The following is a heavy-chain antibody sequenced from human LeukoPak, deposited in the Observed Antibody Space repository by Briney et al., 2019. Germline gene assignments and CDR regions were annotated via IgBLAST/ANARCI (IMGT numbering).Heavy chain of an antibody. CDR3: ARHEKLGQFDY. D-gene: IGHD3-10*01. Sequence: SETLSLTCTVSSGSISSYYWSWIRQPPGKGLEWIGYVYFSGCANYNPSLKSRVTISVDTSKNQFSLKLSSVTAADTAVYYCARHEKLGQFDYWGQGTLVTVSS. V-gene: IGHV4-59*08. CDR2: VYFSGCA. CDR1: SGSISSYY. J-gene: IGHJ4*02.